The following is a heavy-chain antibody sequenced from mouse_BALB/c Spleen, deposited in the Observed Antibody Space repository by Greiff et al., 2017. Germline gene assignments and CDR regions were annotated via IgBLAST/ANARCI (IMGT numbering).Heavy chain of an antibody. D-gene: IGHD1-1*01. CDR2: IYPGDGDT. CDR3: ASENYYGSLRAMDY. V-gene: IGHV1-87*01. CDR1: GYTFTSYW. Sequence: QVQLQQSGAELARPGASVKLSCKASGYTFTSYWMQWVKQRPGQGLEWIGAIYPGDGDTRYTQKFKGKATLTADKSSSTAYMQLSSLASEDSAVYYCASENYYGSLRAMDYWGQGTSVTVSS. J-gene: IGHJ4*01.